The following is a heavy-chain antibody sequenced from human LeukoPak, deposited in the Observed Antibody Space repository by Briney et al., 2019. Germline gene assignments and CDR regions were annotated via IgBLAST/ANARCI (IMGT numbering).Heavy chain of an antibody. V-gene: IGHV4-59*08. CDR3: ARGDYDILTGYYTSYYYYGMDV. D-gene: IGHD3-9*01. CDR2: IYYSGST. Sequence: SETLSLTCTVSGGSISSYYWSWIRQPPGKGLEWIGYIYYSGSTNYNPSLKSRVTISVDTSKNHFSLKLSSVTAADTAVYYCARGDYDILTGYYTSYYYYGMDVWGQGTTVTVSS. J-gene: IGHJ6*02. CDR1: GGSISSYY.